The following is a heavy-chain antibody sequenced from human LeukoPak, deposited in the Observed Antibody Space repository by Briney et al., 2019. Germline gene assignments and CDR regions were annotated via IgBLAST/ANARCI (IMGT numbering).Heavy chain of an antibody. D-gene: IGHD4-17*01. V-gene: IGHV1-2*02. CDR2: INPNSGGT. CDR1: GYTFTGYY. J-gene: IGHJ5*02. Sequence: ASVKVSCKASGYTFTGYYMHWVRQAPGQGLEWMGWINPNSGGTNYAQKFQGRVTMTRDTSISTAYMELSRLRSDDTAVYYCTMTTVTRIGFDPWGQGTLVTVSS. CDR3: TMTTVTRIGFDP.